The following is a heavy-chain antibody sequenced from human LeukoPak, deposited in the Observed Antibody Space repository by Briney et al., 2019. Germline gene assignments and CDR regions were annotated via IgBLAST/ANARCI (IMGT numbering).Heavy chain of an antibody. CDR3: ARGKRVYCSSTSCYEVGDY. Sequence: ASVKVSCKASGYIFTSYYMYWVRQAPGQGLEWMGIINPSGGSIRYAQKFQGRVTMTRDTSTSTVYMELSSLRSEDTAVYYCARGKRVYCSSTSCYEVGDYWGQGTLVTVSS. CDR2: INPSGGSI. CDR1: GYIFTSYY. J-gene: IGHJ4*02. D-gene: IGHD2-2*01. V-gene: IGHV1-46*01.